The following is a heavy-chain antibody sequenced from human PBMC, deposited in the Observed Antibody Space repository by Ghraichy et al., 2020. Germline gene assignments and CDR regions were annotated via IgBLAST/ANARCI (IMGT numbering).Heavy chain of an antibody. V-gene: IGHV4-39*01. Sequence: EWIGSIYYSGSTYYNPSLKSRVTISVDTSKNQFSLKLSSVTAADTAVYYCARHGGGILPLGYWGQVT. CDR3: ARHGGGILPLGY. D-gene: IGHD2-15*01. CDR2: IYYSGST. J-gene: IGHJ4*02.